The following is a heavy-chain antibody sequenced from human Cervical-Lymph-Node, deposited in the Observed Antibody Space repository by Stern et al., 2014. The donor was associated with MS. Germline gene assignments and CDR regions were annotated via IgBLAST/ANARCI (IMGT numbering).Heavy chain of an antibody. J-gene: IGHJ4*02. CDR3: ARTSTRGFDY. Sequence: VHLVESGAEVKKPGSSVKVSCKASGGTFSSYAVNWVRQAPGQGLEWMGGIIPIFGRPNYAQKFQGRVTITADESTNTAYMELSSLRSEDTAVYFCARTSTRGFDYWGQGTLVTVSS. CDR2: IIPIFGRP. CDR1: GGTFSSYA. D-gene: IGHD2/OR15-2a*01. V-gene: IGHV1-69*01.